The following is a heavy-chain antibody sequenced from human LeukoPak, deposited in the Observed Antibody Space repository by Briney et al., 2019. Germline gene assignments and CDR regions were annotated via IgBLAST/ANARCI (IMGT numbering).Heavy chain of an antibody. D-gene: IGHD2-2*01. CDR1: GFTFSSYA. CDR3: AKDGGELGYCSSTSCLFYFDD. Sequence: GGSLRLSCAASGFTFSSYAMSWVRQAPGKGLEWVSTISGSGDSTYYADSVKGRFTISRDNSKNTLYLQMNSLRAEDTAVCYCAKDGGELGYCSSTSCLFYFDDWGQGTLVTVSS. J-gene: IGHJ4*02. V-gene: IGHV3-23*01. CDR2: ISGSGDST.